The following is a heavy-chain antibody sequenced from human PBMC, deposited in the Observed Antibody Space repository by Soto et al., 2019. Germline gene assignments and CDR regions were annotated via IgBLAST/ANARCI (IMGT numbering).Heavy chain of an antibody. D-gene: IGHD2-15*01. CDR3: AKEMVAAAYVETSPFDL. Sequence: PGGALRVSRSSCGVEFRRYAIARVRQGPGKGLEWVSVIVGSGGDTSLADSVKGRFSISRDNSKKMLYLHMNSLRVEDTATYYCAKEMVAAAYVETSPFDLWGQGTLVTVSS. V-gene: IGHV3-23*01. J-gene: IGHJ4*02. CDR1: GVEFRRYA. CDR2: IVGSGGDT.